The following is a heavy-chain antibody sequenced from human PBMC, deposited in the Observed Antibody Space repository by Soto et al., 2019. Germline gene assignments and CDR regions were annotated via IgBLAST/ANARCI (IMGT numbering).Heavy chain of an antibody. CDR2: ISWDGGST. CDR3: AKDARTGYGSAMDV. J-gene: IGHJ6*02. Sequence: PGGSLRLSCAASGFTFDDYTMHWVRQAPGKGLEWVSLISWDGGSTYYADSVKGRFTISRDNSRNSLYLQMNSLRTEDTALYYCAKDARTGYGSAMDVWGQGTTVTVSS. D-gene: IGHD3-10*01. CDR1: GFTFDDYT. V-gene: IGHV3-43*01.